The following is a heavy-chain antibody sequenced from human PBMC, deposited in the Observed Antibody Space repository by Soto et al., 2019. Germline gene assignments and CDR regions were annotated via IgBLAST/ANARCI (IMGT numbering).Heavy chain of an antibody. J-gene: IGHJ5*02. CDR3: ASQLSQITIFAGWFDP. Sequence: SETQSLTCTVSYGSISSSSYYWGWIRQPPGKGLEWIGSIYYSGSTYYNPSLKSRVTISVDTSKNQFSLKLSSVTAADTAVYYCASQLSQITIFAGWFDPWGQGTLVTVSS. V-gene: IGHV4-39*01. CDR2: IYYSGST. CDR1: YGSISSSSYY. D-gene: IGHD3-3*01.